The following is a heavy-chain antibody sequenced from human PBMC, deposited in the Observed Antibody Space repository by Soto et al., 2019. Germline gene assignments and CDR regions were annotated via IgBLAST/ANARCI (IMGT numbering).Heavy chain of an antibody. D-gene: IGHD3-3*01. Sequence: GGCMRLSCAASGFTFSSYWMSWVRQAPGKGLEWVANIKQDGSEKYYVDSVKGRFTISRDNAKNSLYLQMNSLRAEDTAVYYCARDLAIFGVVMNYYYGMDVWGQGTTVTVSS. CDR2: IKQDGSEK. J-gene: IGHJ6*02. V-gene: IGHV3-7*03. CDR3: ARDLAIFGVVMNYYYGMDV. CDR1: GFTFSSYW.